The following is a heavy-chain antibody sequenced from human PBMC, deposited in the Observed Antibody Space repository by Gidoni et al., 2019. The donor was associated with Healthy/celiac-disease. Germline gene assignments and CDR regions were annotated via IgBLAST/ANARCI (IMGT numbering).Heavy chain of an antibody. CDR2: IKSKTDGGTT. V-gene: IGHV3-15*07. Sequence: EVQPLESGGGLVKPGGSLRLPCAASGFTFSNAWMNWVRQAPGKGLEWVGRIKSKTDGGTTDYAAPVKGRFTISRDDSKNTLYLQMNSLKTEDTAVYYCTTDRGYDDSSGYADYWGQGTLVTVSS. CDR3: TTDRGYDDSSGYADY. J-gene: IGHJ4*02. D-gene: IGHD3-22*01. CDR1: GFTFSNAW.